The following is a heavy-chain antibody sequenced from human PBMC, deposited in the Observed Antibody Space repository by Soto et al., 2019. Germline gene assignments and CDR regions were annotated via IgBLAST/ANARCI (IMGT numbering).Heavy chain of an antibody. CDR3: ARQRTTVVTQAYFDH. CDR1: GESISSSSYY. Sequence: SETLSLTCIVSGESISSSSYYWGWIRQPPGNGLEWIGSIYYSGRTYYNPSFKSRVTISIDTSKNQFSLKLSSLTATDTAVYYCARQRTTVVTQAYFDHWGQGALVTVSS. V-gene: IGHV4-39*01. J-gene: IGHJ4*02. D-gene: IGHD2-21*02. CDR2: IYYSGRT.